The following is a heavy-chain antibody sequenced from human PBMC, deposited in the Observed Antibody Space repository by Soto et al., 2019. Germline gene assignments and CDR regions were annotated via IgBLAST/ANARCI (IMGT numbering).Heavy chain of an antibody. J-gene: IGHJ4*02. V-gene: IGHV3-33*01. CDR1: GFTFSSYG. D-gene: IGHD2-15*01. CDR3: ARERLHGGSLDY. CDR2: IWYDGSNK. Sequence: QVQLVESGGGVVQPGRSLRLSCAASGFTFSSYGMHWVRQAPGKGLEWVAVIWYDGSNKYYADSVKGRFTISRDNSKNTVYLQMNSLRAEDTAVYYCARERLHGGSLDYWGQGTLVTVSS.